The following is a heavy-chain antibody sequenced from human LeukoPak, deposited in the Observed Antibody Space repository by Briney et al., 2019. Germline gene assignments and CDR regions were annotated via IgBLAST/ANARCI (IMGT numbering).Heavy chain of an antibody. CDR3: ARTSNPLAFGGVIVTNPPELDY. V-gene: IGHV1-2*06. J-gene: IGHJ4*02. CDR2: INPNNGAT. CDR1: GYTFTGYY. Sequence: ASVKVSCKASGYTFTGYYMHWVRQAPGQGLEWMGRINPNNGATNYAQKLQGRVTITGDTSISTAYMELSSLKSDDTAVYYCARTSNPLAFGGVIVTNPPELDYWGQGTLVTVSS. D-gene: IGHD3-16*02.